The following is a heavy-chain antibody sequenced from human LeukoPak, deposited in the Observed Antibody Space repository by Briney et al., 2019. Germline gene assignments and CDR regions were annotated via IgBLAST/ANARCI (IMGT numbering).Heavy chain of an antibody. J-gene: IGHJ3*02. CDR1: GFTFSNAW. CDR2: IKSKTDGGTT. Sequence: EGSLRLSCAASGFTFSNAWMSWVRQAPGKGLEWVGRIKSKTDGGTTDYAAPVKGRFTISRDNSKNTLYLQMNSLRAEDTAVYYCARSGSEGSGWYWVAFDIWGQGTMVTVSS. CDR3: ARSGSEGSGWYWVAFDI. D-gene: IGHD6-19*01. V-gene: IGHV3-15*01.